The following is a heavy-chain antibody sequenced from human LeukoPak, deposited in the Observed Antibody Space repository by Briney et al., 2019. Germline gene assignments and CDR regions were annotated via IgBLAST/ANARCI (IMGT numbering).Heavy chain of an antibody. D-gene: IGHD3-22*01. CDR1: GYSFTSYW. CDR2: IYPGDSDT. J-gene: IGHJ4*02. Sequence: GESLKISCKGSGYSFTSYWIGWVRQMPGKGLEWMGIIYPGDSDTRYSPSFQGQVTISADKSISTAYLQWSSLKASDTAMYYCARQEGYYDSSGYSPFDYWGQGTLVTVSS. CDR3: ARQEGYYDSSGYSPFDY. V-gene: IGHV5-51*01.